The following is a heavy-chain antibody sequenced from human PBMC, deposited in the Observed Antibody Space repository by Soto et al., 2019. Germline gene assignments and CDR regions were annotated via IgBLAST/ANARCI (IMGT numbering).Heavy chain of an antibody. Sequence: EVQLLESGGGLVQPGGSLRLSCAASGFTFSSYAMSWVRQAPGKGLEWVSAISGSGGSTYYADSVKGRFTISRDNSKNTLYLQMNSLRAEDTAVYYCAKAPKLRFLPAYYYYGMDVWGQGTTVTVSS. CDR3: AKAPKLRFLPAYYYYGMDV. V-gene: IGHV3-23*01. CDR2: ISGSGGST. D-gene: IGHD3-3*01. J-gene: IGHJ6*02. CDR1: GFTFSSYA.